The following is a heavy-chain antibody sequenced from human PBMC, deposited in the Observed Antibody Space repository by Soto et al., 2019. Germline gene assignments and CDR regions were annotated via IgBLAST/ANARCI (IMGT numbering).Heavy chain of an antibody. Sequence: PGGSLRLSCAASGFTFSSYGMHWVRQAPGKGLEWVAVIWYDGSNKYYADSVKGRFTISRDNSKNTLYLQMNSLRAEDTAVYYCAREGQQLVPFDYWGQGTLVTVSS. CDR3: AREGQQLVPFDY. J-gene: IGHJ4*02. D-gene: IGHD6-13*01. CDR1: GFTFSSYG. CDR2: IWYDGSNK. V-gene: IGHV3-33*01.